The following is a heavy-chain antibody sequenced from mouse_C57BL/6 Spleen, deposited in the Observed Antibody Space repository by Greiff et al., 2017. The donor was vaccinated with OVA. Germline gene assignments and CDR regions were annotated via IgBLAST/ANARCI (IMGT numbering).Heavy chain of an antibody. CDR3: ARGDGNWYFDY. CDR2: INPNNGGT. CDR1: GYTFTDYY. J-gene: IGHJ2*01. D-gene: IGHD2-1*01. Sequence: EVQLQQSGPELVKPGASVKISCKASGYTFTDYYMNWVKQSHGKSLEWIGDINPNNGGTSYNQKFKGKATLTVDKSSSTAYMELRSLTSEDSAVYYCARGDGNWYFDYWGQGTTLTVSS. V-gene: IGHV1-26*01.